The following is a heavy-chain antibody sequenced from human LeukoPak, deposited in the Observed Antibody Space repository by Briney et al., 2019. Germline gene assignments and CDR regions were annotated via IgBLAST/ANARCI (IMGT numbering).Heavy chain of an antibody. CDR1: GGSISSYY. V-gene: IGHV4-4*07. CDR3: ARDRFLQGVVRSRWDWFDP. J-gene: IGHJ5*02. Sequence: SETLSLTCTVSGGSISSYYWSWIRQPAGKGLEWIGRIYTSGSTNYNPSLKSRVTMSVDTSKNQFSLKLSSVTAADTAVYYCARDRFLQGVVRSRWDWFDPWGQGTLVTVSS. D-gene: IGHD2-2*01. CDR2: IYTSGST.